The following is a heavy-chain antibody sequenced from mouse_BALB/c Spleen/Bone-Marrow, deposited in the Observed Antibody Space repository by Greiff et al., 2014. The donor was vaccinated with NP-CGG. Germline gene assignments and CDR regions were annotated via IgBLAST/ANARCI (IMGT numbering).Heavy chain of an antibody. D-gene: IGHD1-1*01. J-gene: IGHJ4*01. CDR1: GYTFTSYW. CDR2: IDPSDSYT. CDR3: ARLGIYYYGSSYGAMDY. V-gene: IGHV1-69*02. Sequence: QVQLQQPGAELVKPGASVKLSCKASGYTFTSYWMHWVKQRPGQGLEWIGEIDPSDSYTKYNQNFKGKATLTVDKSSSTAYIQLSSLTSEDSAVYYCARLGIYYYGSSYGAMDYWGQGTLVTVAS.